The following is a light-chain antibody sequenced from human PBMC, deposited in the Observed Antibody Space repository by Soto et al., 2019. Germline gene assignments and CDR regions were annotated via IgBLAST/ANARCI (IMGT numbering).Light chain of an antibody. V-gene: IGKV1-9*01. CDR1: QSISIY. CDR3: QQHDSCPRT. J-gene: IGKJ1*01. CDR2: TAS. Sequence: LTQSPCFLSLSAGDRATLPCRASQSISIYLSWYQLKPGQAPKLLISTASSWHSGVPSRFGGSGSGTEFTLTISSLQSEDFATYYCQQHDSCPRTFGRGTKVDIK.